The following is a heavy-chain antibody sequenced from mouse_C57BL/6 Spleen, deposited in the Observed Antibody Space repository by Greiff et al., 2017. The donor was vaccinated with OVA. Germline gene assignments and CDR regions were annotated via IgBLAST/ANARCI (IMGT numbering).Heavy chain of an antibody. CDR1: GYTFTSYD. Sequence: QVHVKQSGPELVKPGASVKLSCKASGYTFTSYDINWVKQRPGQGLEWIGWIYPRDGSTKYNEKFKGKATLTVDTSSSTAYMELHSLTSEDSAVYFCARYTTVVYFDYWGQGTTLTVSS. D-gene: IGHD1-1*01. CDR2: IYPRDGST. J-gene: IGHJ2*01. CDR3: ARYTTVVYFDY. V-gene: IGHV1-85*01.